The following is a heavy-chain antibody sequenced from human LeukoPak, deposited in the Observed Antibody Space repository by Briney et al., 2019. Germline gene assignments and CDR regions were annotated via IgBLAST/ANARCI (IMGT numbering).Heavy chain of an antibody. D-gene: IGHD2-2*01. CDR3: ARAPRHTNSWYYFDY. J-gene: IGHJ4*02. Sequence: SETLSLTCTVSGGSISSGDYYWSWIRQHPGKGLEWIGFIYYSGDTYYNPSLKSRVTISMDTSGNQFSLKLSSVTAADTAVYYCARAPRHTNSWYYFDYWGQGTLVSVSS. V-gene: IGHV4-31*02. CDR1: GGSISSGDYY. CDR2: IYYSGDT.